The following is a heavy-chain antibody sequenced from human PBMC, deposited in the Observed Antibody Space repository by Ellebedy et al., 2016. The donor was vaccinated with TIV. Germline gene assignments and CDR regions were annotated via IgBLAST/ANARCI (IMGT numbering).Heavy chain of an antibody. CDR2: SYYSGST. D-gene: IGHD5/OR15-5a*01. CDR3: ARAYTRAVSTSLDY. J-gene: IGHJ4*02. V-gene: IGHV4-61*08. CDR1: GGSISSGGYS. Sequence: SETLSLTCAVSGGSISSGGYSWNWIRQPPGKGLEWIGYSYYSGSTNYNPSLKSRVTISVDTSKNQVSLKLSSVTAADTAIYYCARAYTRAVSTSLDYWGQGTLVTVSS.